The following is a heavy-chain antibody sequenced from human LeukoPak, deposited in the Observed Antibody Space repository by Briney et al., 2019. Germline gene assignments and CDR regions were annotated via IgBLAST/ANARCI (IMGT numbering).Heavy chain of an antibody. CDR1: GLTFSSYS. CDR2: ISSSSSYI. D-gene: IGHD6-13*01. V-gene: IGHV3-21*04. Sequence: PGGSLRLSCTASGLTFSSYSMNWVRQAPGKGLEWVSSISSSSSYIYYADSVKGRFTISRDNAKNSLYLQMNSLRAEDTAVYYCVRALFPLAAAAHWLGQNNFDYWGQGTLVTVSS. CDR3: VRALFPLAAAAHWLGQNNFDY. J-gene: IGHJ4*02.